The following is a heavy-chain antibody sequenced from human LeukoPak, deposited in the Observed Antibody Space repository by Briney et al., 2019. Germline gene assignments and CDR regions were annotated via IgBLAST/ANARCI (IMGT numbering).Heavy chain of an antibody. D-gene: IGHD6-19*01. V-gene: IGHV3-21*01. CDR1: GFTFSSYS. CDR2: ISSSSSYI. CDR3: ARDDPIAVAGHDAFDI. J-gene: IGHJ3*02. Sequence: GGSLRLSCAASGFTFSSYSMNWVRQAPGKGLEWVSSISSSSSYIHYADSVKGRFTISRDNAKNSLYLQMNSLRAEDTAVYYCARDDPIAVAGHDAFDIWGQGTMVTVSS.